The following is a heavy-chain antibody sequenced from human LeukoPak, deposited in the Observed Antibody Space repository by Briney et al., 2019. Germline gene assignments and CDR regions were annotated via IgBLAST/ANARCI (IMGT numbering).Heavy chain of an antibody. CDR1: GFTFSSYS. V-gene: IGHV3-21*01. Sequence: PGGSLRLSCAASGFTFSSYSMNWVRQAPGKGLEWVSSISSSSSYIYYADSVKGRFTISRDNAKNSLYLQMNSLRAEDTAVYYCAKGYYDFWSGYYPLRHWGQGTLVTVSS. CDR2: ISSSSSYI. CDR3: AKGYYDFWSGYYPLRH. J-gene: IGHJ1*01. D-gene: IGHD3-3*01.